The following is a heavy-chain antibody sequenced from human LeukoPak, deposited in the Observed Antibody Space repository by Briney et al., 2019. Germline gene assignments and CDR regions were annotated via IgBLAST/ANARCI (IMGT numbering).Heavy chain of an antibody. CDR2: ISGSGGST. V-gene: IGHV3-23*01. CDR1: GITVSNYG. J-gene: IGHJ4*02. CDR3: AKRGVVIRVILVGFHKEAYYFDS. Sequence: GRSRRLSCAVSGITVSNYGMSWVRQAPGKGLEWVAGISGSGGSTYYADSVKGRFTLSRDNPRNTLYLQMNSLRPEDTAVYFCAKRGVVIRVILVGFHKEAYYFDSWGQGALVTVSS. D-gene: IGHD3-22*01.